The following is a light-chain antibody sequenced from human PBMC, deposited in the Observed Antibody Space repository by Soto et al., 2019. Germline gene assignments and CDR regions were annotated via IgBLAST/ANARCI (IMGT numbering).Light chain of an antibody. V-gene: IGLV2-8*01. CDR2: EVV. CDR1: KSDIGVYDF. J-gene: IGLJ1*01. Sequence: QSFLPQPPSASGSPGQSVTIACTGTKSDIGVYDFVSWYQHHPGKAPRLIIYEVVQRPSGVPDRFSGSKSGNTASLTVSGLQAADEADYFCKSSAGSNTYVFGSGTKVTVL. CDR3: KSSAGSNTYV.